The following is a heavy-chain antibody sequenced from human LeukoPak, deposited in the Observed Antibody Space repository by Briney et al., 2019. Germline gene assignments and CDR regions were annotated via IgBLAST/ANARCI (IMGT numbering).Heavy chain of an antibody. V-gene: IGHV3-23*01. Sequence: GGSLRLSCAASGFTFSNYAMHWVRQVPGKGLEWVSGXXGSGDKTYYTDSLKGRFTISRDNSKNTLFLQISSLRADDTAVYYCAKDRVTTVTTFFSQFDFWGQGTLVTVSS. CDR2: XXGSGDKT. CDR3: AKDRVTTVTTFFSQFDF. D-gene: IGHD4-11*01. J-gene: IGHJ4*02. CDR1: GFTFSNYA.